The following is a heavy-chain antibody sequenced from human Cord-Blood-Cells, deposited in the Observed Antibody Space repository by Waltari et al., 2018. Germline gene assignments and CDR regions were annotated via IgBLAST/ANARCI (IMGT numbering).Heavy chain of an antibody. Sequence: EVQLVESGGGLIQPGGSLRLSCAASGFTVSSNYMSWVRQAPGKGLEWVSVISSGGSTYYADSVKGRFTISRDNSKNTLYLQMNSLRAEDTAVYYCARTVVVPAAIQAFDIWGQGTMVTVSS. CDR1: GFTVSSNY. CDR2: ISSGGST. V-gene: IGHV3-53*01. D-gene: IGHD2-2*02. CDR3: ARTVVVPAAIQAFDI. J-gene: IGHJ3*02.